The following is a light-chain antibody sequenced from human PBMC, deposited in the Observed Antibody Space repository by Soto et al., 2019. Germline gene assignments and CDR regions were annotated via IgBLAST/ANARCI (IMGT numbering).Light chain of an antibody. CDR2: GSS. J-gene: IGKJ3*01. CDR1: QSVSTK. Sequence: EIVMTQSPATLSVSPGERATLSCRASQSVSTKLAWYRQKPGQAPRLLIFGSSTRATGIPARFSGSGSGTEFTLTITSLQSEDFAVSYCQQYKNWPHFTFGPGTTVDIK. V-gene: IGKV3-15*01. CDR3: QQYKNWPHFT.